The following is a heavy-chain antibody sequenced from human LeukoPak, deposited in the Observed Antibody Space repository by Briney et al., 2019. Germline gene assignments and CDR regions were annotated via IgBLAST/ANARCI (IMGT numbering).Heavy chain of an antibody. Sequence: SETLSLTCTVSGGSISSYYWSWIRQPAGKGLGWIGRIYTSGSTNYNPSLKSRVTMSVDTSKNQFSLKLSSVTAADTAVYYCAREMSHYDFWSGYYIFDYWGQGTLVTVSS. CDR3: AREMSHYDFWSGYYIFDY. CDR1: GGSISSYY. CDR2: IYTSGST. V-gene: IGHV4-4*07. D-gene: IGHD3-3*01. J-gene: IGHJ4*02.